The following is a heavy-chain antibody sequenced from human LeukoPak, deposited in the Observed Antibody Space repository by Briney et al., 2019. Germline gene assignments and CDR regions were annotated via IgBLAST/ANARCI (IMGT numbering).Heavy chain of an antibody. CDR3: TKNYYGSGNYYLRDALDI. CDR1: GFCFDDYA. Sequence: GSPRLSCAASGFCFDDYAMHWVRQAPGKGLEWVSLISGGGGSTYYADSVRGRFTISRDNSKHSMYLQMNSLRAEDTALYYCTKNYYGSGNYYLRDALDIWDQGTMVTVSS. V-gene: IGHV3-43*02. CDR2: ISGGGGST. J-gene: IGHJ3*02. D-gene: IGHD3-10*01.